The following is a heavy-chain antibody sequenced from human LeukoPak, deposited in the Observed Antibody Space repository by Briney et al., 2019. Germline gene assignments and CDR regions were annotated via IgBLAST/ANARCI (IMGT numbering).Heavy chain of an antibody. J-gene: IGHJ3*02. D-gene: IGHD5-24*01. Sequence: PSETLSLTCTVSRGSISSNYWGWIRQPPGKGLEWIGYMHYSGSTNYSPSLKSRVTISVDMSKNQFSLKLSAVTAADTAVYYCARDNGMATIEGAFDIWGQGTMVTVSS. CDR1: RGSISSNY. V-gene: IGHV4-59*01. CDR3: ARDNGMATIEGAFDI. CDR2: MHYSGST.